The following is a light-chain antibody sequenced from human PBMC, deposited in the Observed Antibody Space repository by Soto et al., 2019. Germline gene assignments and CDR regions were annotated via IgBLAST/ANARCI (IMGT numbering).Light chain of an antibody. CDR3: QQNNRWPHIT. Sequence: EIVMTQSPATLSVSPGARAPLSCRARQNVRSNLAWYQQKPGQAPRLLIAAVSHRTAGTPDRFSGSGSGTQFTLTISRLQSEDSAVYFCQQNNRWPHITFGQGTRLEIK. V-gene: IGKV3D-15*01. CDR2: AVS. J-gene: IGKJ5*01. CDR1: QNVRSN.